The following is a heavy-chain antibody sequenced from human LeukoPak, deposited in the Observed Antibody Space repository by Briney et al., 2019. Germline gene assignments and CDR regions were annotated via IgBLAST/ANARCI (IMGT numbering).Heavy chain of an antibody. Sequence: PGGSLRLSCAASGFTFSSYEMNWVRQAPGKGLEWVSYISSSGSTTYYAASVKGRFTISRDNAKNSLYLQMNSLRVEDTAVYYCASQKGRIAVAVDYGGQGTLVTVSS. CDR1: GFTFSSYE. CDR3: ASQKGRIAVAVDY. D-gene: IGHD6-19*01. J-gene: IGHJ4*02. V-gene: IGHV3-48*03. CDR2: ISSSGSTT.